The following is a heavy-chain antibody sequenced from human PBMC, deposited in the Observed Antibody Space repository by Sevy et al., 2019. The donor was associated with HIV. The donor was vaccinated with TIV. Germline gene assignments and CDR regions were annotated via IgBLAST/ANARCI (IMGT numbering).Heavy chain of an antibody. Sequence: GGSLRLSCSASGFTFSSYAMHWVRQAPGKGLEYVSAISSNGGSTYYADSMKGRFTISRDNSKNTLYLQMSSLRAEDTAVHDCVKGSDIVVVVAAKHAEYFQHWGQGTLVTVSS. CDR2: ISSNGGST. CDR3: VKGSDIVVVVAAKHAEYFQH. V-gene: IGHV3-64D*06. CDR1: GFTFSSYA. D-gene: IGHD2-15*01. J-gene: IGHJ1*01.